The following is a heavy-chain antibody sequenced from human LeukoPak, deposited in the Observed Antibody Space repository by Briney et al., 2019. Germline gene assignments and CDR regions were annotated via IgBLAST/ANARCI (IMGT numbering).Heavy chain of an antibody. V-gene: IGHV1-18*01. CDR3: ARDGGWLDP. J-gene: IGHJ5*02. D-gene: IGHD2-15*01. Sequence: GASVKVSCKASGYTFTSFGISWVRQAPGQGLEWMGWISAFNGNTDFAQNLQDRITMTIDISTNTAYMELRSLRSDDAAVYFCARDGGWLDPWGQGTLVTVSP. CDR1: GYTFTSFG. CDR2: ISAFNGNT.